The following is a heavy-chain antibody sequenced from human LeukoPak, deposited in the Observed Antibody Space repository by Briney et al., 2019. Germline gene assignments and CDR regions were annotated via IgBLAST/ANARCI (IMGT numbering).Heavy chain of an antibody. Sequence: ASVKVSCKASGYTFTSSGISWVRQAPGQGLEWMGWISAYNGNTNYAQKLQGRVTMTTDTSTSTAYMELRSLRSDDTAVYYCAREGRLGQWLVQGGYYFDYWGQGTLVTVSS. J-gene: IGHJ4*02. CDR1: GYTFTSSG. D-gene: IGHD6-19*01. CDR2: ISAYNGNT. V-gene: IGHV1-18*04. CDR3: AREGRLGQWLVQGGYYFDY.